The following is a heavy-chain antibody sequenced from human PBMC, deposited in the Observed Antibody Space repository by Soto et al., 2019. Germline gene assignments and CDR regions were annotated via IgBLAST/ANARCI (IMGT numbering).Heavy chain of an antibody. CDR2: ISYDGSNK. D-gene: IGHD6-13*01. Sequence: PGGSLRLSCXASGFTFSSYGMHWVRQAPGKGLEWVAVISYDGSNKYYADSVKGRFTISRDNSKNTLYLQMNSLRAEDTAVYYCAAQYSSSWFATFEYGIWGQGTMVTVSS. CDR3: AAQYSSSWFATFEYGI. CDR1: GFTFSSYG. J-gene: IGHJ3*02. V-gene: IGHV3-30*03.